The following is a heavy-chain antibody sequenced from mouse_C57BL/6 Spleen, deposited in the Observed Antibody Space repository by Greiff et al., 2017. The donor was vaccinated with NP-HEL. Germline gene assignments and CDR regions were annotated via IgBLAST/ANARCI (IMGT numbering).Heavy chain of an antibody. J-gene: IGHJ4*01. CDR1: GFTFSDYY. CDR3: ARDALGAMDY. V-gene: IGHV5-16*01. CDR2: INYDGSST. Sequence: EVKLVESEGGLVQPGSSMKLSCTASGFTFSDYYMAWVRQVPEKGLEWVANINYDGSSTYYLDSLKSRFIISRDNAKNILYLQMSSLKSEDTATYYCARDALGAMDYWGQGTSVTVSS.